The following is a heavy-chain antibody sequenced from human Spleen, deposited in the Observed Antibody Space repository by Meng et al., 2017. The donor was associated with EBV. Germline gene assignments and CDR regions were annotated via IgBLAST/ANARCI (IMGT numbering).Heavy chain of an antibody. D-gene: IGHD3-16*01. CDR1: GGSISSNNAA. Sequence: QTQLTQSSSVLVQSAPTLSLTFAISGGSISSNNAAWNWIRQSPSRGLEWLGRTYYRSKSYNDYAVSVKSRITVNLDTSKNQFSLHLNSVTPEDTAVYYCAYFGDLPPLWWGQGTLVTVSS. CDR2: TYYRSKSYN. CDR3: AYFGDLPPLW. J-gene: IGHJ4*02. V-gene: IGHV6-1*01.